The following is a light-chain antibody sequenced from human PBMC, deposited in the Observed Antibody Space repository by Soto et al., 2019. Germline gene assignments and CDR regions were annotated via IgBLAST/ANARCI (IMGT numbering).Light chain of an antibody. Sequence: EIVMTQSPATLSVSPGERATLSCRASQSVSSNLAWYQQKPGQAPRLLIYGASTRATGIPARCSGSGSGTEFNLTNSSLQFEDLAVYYCQQYNNWPRDTFGQGTKVEI. CDR2: GAS. J-gene: IGKJ2*01. CDR3: QQYNNWPRDT. V-gene: IGKV3-15*01. CDR1: QSVSSN.